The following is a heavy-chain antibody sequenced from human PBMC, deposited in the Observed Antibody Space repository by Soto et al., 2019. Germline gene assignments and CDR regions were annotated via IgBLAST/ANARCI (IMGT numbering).Heavy chain of an antibody. V-gene: IGHV4-34*01. Sequence: SETLSLTCAVYGGSFSGYYWSWIRQPPGKGLEWIGEINHSGSTNYNPSLKSRVTISVDTSKNQFSLKLSSVTAADTAVYYCARGYPRFSVATHFDYWGQGTLVTVSS. CDR2: INHSGST. CDR1: GGSFSGYY. J-gene: IGHJ4*02. D-gene: IGHD5-12*01. CDR3: ARGYPRFSVATHFDY.